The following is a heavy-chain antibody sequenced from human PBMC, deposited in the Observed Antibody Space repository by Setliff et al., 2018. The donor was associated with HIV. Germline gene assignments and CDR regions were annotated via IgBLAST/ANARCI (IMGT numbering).Heavy chain of an antibody. J-gene: IGHJ4*02. V-gene: IGHV1-8*01. CDR2: MNPNSGNT. CDR3: ARGVVGARSFGD. CDR1: GYTFTKFD. D-gene: IGHD1-26*01. Sequence: GASVQVSCKASGYTFTKFDINWVRQATGQGLEWMGWMNPNSGNTGFAQKFQGRVTMTRNTSISTAYMELRSLRSEDTAVYFCARGVVGARSFGDWGQGTLVTVSS.